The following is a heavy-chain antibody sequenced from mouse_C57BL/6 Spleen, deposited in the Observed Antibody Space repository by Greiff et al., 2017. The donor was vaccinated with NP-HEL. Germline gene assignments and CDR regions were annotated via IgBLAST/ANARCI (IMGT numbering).Heavy chain of an antibody. Sequence: QVHVKQPGAELVKPGASVKMSCKASGYTFTSYWITWVKQRPGQGLEWIGDIYPGSGSTNYNEKFKSKATLTVDTSSSTAYMQLSSLTSEDSAVYYCARVNDYYYAMDYWGQGTSVTVSS. D-gene: IGHD2-4*01. CDR1: GYTFTSYW. J-gene: IGHJ4*01. V-gene: IGHV1-55*01. CDR2: IYPGSGST. CDR3: ARVNDYYYAMDY.